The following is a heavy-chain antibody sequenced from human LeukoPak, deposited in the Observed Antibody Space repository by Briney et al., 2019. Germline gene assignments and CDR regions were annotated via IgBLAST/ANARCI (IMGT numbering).Heavy chain of an antibody. V-gene: IGHV4-59*01. J-gene: IGHJ4*02. CDR3: ARVGSSTSWVY. D-gene: IGHD2-2*01. Sequence: PSETLSLTCTVSGGSISSYYWSWIRQPPGKGLEWIGYIYYSGSTNYNTSLKSRVTISVDTSKNQFSLKLSSVTAADTAVYYCARVGSSTSWVYWGQGTLVTVSS. CDR2: IYYSGST. CDR1: GGSISSYY.